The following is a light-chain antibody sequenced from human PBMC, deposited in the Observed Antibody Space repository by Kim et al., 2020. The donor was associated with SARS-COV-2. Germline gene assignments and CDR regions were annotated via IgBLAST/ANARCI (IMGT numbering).Light chain of an antibody. CDR3: QQYNNWPLT. CDR1: QSVTSN. V-gene: IGKV3-15*01. J-gene: IGKJ4*01. Sequence: VSQGERVTLSCRGSQSVTSNLAWYQQKPGQAPSLLIYGGSTRATGIPARFSGGGSGTEFTLTISSLQSEDFAVYFCQQYNNWPLTFGGGTKVDIK. CDR2: GGS.